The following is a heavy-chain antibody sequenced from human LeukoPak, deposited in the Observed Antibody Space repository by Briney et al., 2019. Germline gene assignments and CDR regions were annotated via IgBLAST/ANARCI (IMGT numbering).Heavy chain of an antibody. D-gene: IGHD6-19*01. V-gene: IGHV4-39*07. Sequence: SETLSLTCTVSGGSISSSSYYWGWIRQPPGKGLEWIGSIYYSGSTYYNPSLKSRVTISVDTSKNQFSLKLSSVTAADTAVYYCARAPPYSSGWYDYWGQGTLVTVSS. CDR1: GGSISSSSYY. CDR3: ARAPPYSSGWYDY. CDR2: IYYSGST. J-gene: IGHJ4*02.